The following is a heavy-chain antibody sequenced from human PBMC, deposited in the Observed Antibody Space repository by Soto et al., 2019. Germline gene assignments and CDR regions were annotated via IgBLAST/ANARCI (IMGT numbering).Heavy chain of an antibody. CDR1: GFTFSNCA. V-gene: IGHV3-23*04. Sequence: EVQLVESGGDLVQPGESLRLSCAASGFTFSNCAMSWVRQAPGKGLEWVSTLSGSGGSTFYADSVKGRFTISRDNPKNTPYLQMNTLRGENTAVYYCAKSPTRSTSGYYHFDYWGQGALVTVSA. CDR3: AKSPTRSTSGYYHFDY. D-gene: IGHD3-22*01. CDR2: LSGSGGST. J-gene: IGHJ4*02.